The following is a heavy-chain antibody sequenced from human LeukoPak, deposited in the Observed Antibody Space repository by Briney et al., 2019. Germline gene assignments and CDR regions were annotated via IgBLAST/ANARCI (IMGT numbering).Heavy chain of an antibody. CDR2: IYTSGST. J-gene: IGHJ4*02. V-gene: IGHV4-4*07. D-gene: IGHD5-18*01. CDR3: ARALPGYSYGSYYFDY. Sequence: SETLSLTCTVSGGSISSYYWSWIRQPAGKGLEWIGRIYTSGSTNYNPSLKSRVTMSVDTSKNQFSLKLISVTAADTAVYYCARALPGYSYGSYYFDYWGQGTLVTVSS. CDR1: GGSISSYY.